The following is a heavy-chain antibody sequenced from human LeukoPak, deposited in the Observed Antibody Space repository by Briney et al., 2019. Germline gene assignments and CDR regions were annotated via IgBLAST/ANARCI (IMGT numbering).Heavy chain of an antibody. Sequence: YPGGSLRLSCAASGFTFSSSAMSWVRQVPGKGLEWVSGISASGGSTSYADSVRGRFTISRDNSKNTLYVQMNSLRDEDTAVYYCAEDQRWESPHYLDSWGQGTLVTVSS. CDR2: ISASGGST. V-gene: IGHV3-23*01. CDR1: GFTFSSSA. CDR3: AEDQRWESPHYLDS. D-gene: IGHD1-26*01. J-gene: IGHJ4*02.